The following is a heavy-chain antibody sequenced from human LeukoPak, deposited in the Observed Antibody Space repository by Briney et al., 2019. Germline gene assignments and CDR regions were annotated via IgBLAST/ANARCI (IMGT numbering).Heavy chain of an antibody. D-gene: IGHD6-19*01. Sequence: ASVKVSCKASGGTFSSYAISWVRQAPGQGLEWMGRIIPILGIANYAQEFQGRVTITADKSTSTAYMELSSLRSEDTAVYYCARDRGSSGEGDFDYWGQGTLVTVSS. V-gene: IGHV1-69*04. CDR3: ARDRGSSGEGDFDY. CDR2: IIPILGIA. CDR1: GGTFSSYA. J-gene: IGHJ4*02.